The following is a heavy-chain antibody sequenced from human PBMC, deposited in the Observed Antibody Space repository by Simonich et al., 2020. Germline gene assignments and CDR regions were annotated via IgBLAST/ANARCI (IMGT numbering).Heavy chain of an antibody. Sequence: HVQLQESGPGLAKPSETLSHPFAVSGYSISRGYYWGWLRQPPGKGLEWIGSIYHSESTYDNPSLKSRVTISVDTSKNQFARKLSSATAADTAVYDCAKVGYSNYYYYGMDVWGQGNTVTVAS. J-gene: IGHJ6*02. V-gene: IGHV4-38-2*01. CDR1: GYSISRGYY. CDR3: AKVGYSNYYYYGMDV. CDR2: IYHSEST. D-gene: IGHD6-13*01.